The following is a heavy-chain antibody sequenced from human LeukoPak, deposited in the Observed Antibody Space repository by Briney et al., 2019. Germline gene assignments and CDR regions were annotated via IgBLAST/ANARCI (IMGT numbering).Heavy chain of an antibody. V-gene: IGHV4-30-2*01. J-gene: IGHJ5*02. Sequence: SETLSLTCAVSGGSISSGGYSWSWIRQPPGKGLEWIGYIYHSGSTYYNPSLKSRVTISVDRSQNQFCLELSSVTAADTAVYYGARAKGRLSNWFDPWGQGTLVTVSS. CDR3: ARAKGRLSNWFDP. CDR2: IYHSGST. CDR1: GGSISSGGYS. D-gene: IGHD3-10*01.